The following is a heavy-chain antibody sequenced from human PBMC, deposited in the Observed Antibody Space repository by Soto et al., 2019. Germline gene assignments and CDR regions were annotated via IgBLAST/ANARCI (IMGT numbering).Heavy chain of an antibody. CDR2: IIPIFGTA. V-gene: IGHV1-69*12. D-gene: IGHD3-3*01. J-gene: IGHJ5*02. Sequence: QVQLVQSGAEVKKPGSSVKVSCKASGGTFSSYAISWVRQAPGQGLEWMGGIIPIFGTANYAQKFQGRVTMTADESTSTAYMELSSLRSEDTAVYYCASCPIFGVVIGGWFDPWGQGTLVTVSS. CDR1: GGTFSSYA. CDR3: ASCPIFGVVIGGWFDP.